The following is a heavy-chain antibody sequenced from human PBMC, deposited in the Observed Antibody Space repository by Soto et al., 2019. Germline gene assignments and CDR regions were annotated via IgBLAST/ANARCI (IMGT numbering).Heavy chain of an antibody. CDR3: ARHRGPTGPNY. D-gene: IGHD3-10*01. CDR1: GASISSSGYH. V-gene: IGHV4-39*01. J-gene: IGHJ4*02. Sequence: QLQLQEPGPGLVKPSETLSLTCTVSGASISSSGYHWGWIRQPPGKGLEWIGSIYSSGSTYYNPSLNSRVTISEDMSKNQFSLRLSSVTASDTAVYYCARHRGPTGPNYWGQGTLVTVSS. CDR2: IYSSGST.